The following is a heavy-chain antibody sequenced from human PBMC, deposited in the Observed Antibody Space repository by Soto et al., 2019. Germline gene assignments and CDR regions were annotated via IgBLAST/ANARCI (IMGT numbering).Heavy chain of an antibody. J-gene: IGHJ5*02. Sequence: PSETLSLTCTVSGGSISSSSYYWGWIRQPPGKGLEWVGTIHYSGSTYYNPSLNSRVTISVDTSKNQLSLKLSSVTAADTAVYYCARGQRVLRYLNPWGQGTLVTVSS. CDR3: ARGQRVLRYLNP. V-gene: IGHV4-39*01. CDR1: GGSISSSSYY. D-gene: IGHD3-9*01. CDR2: IHYSGST.